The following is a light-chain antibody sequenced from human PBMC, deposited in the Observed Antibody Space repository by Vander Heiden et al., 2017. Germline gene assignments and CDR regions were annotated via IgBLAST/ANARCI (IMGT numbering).Light chain of an antibody. CDR2: DIS. CDR3: SSYTDTTLM. CDR1: SNDIGTSTY. V-gene: IGLV2-8*01. J-gene: IGLJ3*02. Sequence: HSALPHPPSASGSVGQSVTISCTGVSNDIGTSTYISWYQRHPGKAPKLMIYDISKRPSGVPDRFSGSKSGNTASLTVSGLQADDEADYYCSSYTDTTLMFGGGTKLTVL.